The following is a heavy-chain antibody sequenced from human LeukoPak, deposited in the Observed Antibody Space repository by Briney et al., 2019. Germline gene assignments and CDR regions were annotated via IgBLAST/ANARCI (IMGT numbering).Heavy chain of an antibody. CDR1: GYTFTSYG. J-gene: IGHJ4*02. CDR3: ARDGDIVATSPPDY. Sequence: SVKVSCKASGYTFTSYGISWVRQAPGQGLEWMGRIIPILGIANYAQKFQGRVTITADKSTSTAYMELSSLRSEDTAVYYCARDGDIVATSPPDYWGQGTLVTVSS. V-gene: IGHV1-69*04. D-gene: IGHD5-12*01. CDR2: IIPILGIA.